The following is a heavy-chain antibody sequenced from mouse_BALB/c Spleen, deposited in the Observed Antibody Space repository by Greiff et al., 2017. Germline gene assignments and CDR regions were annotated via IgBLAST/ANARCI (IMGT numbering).Heavy chain of an antibody. CDR1: GYTFTDYN. V-gene: IGHV1-18*01. Sequence: VQLQQSGPELVKPGASVKIPCKASGYTFTDYNMSWVKQSHGKSLEWIGDINPNNGGTIYNQKFKGKATLTVDKSSSTAYMELRSLTSEDTAVYYCARRCNYGNCRYYYAMDYWGQGTSVTVSS. CDR3: ARRCNYGNCRYYYAMDY. D-gene: IGHD2-1*01. J-gene: IGHJ4*01. CDR2: INPNNGGT.